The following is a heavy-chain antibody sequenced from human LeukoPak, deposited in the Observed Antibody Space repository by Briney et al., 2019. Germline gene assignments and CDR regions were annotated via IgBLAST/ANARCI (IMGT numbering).Heavy chain of an antibody. D-gene: IGHD1-26*01. J-gene: IGHJ2*01. CDR1: GGSISSYY. V-gene: IGHV4-59*01. CDR2: IYYSGST. CDR3: ARDLGGYKWELPHWYFDL. Sequence: SETLSLTCTVSGGSISSYYWSWIRQPPGKGLEWIGYIYYSGSTNYNPSLKSRVTISVDTSKNQFSLKLSSVTAADTAVYYCARDLGGYKWELPHWYFDLWGRDTLVTVSS.